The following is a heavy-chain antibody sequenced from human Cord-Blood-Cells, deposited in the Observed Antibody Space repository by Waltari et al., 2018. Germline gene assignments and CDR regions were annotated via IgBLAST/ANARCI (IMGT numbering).Heavy chain of an antibody. CDR2: VNPNNGKT. Sequence: QVQLVQSGAEVKKPGASVKVSCKASGYTFTSYDINWVRQATGQGLEWMGWVNPNNGKTGYAQKLQGRVTMTRNTSISKAYMELSSLRSEDTAVYYCARAGRYCSSTSCYTDYWGQGTLVTVSS. D-gene: IGHD2-2*01. CDR1: GYTFTSYD. V-gene: IGHV1-8*01. CDR3: ARAGRYCSSTSCYTDY. J-gene: IGHJ4*02.